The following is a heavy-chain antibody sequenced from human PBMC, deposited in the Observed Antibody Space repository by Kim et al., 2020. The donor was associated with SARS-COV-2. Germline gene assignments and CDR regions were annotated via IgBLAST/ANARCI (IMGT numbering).Heavy chain of an antibody. CDR1: GGTFSSYA. CDR2: IIPILGIA. V-gene: IGHV1-69*04. D-gene: IGHD6-13*01. J-gene: IGHJ6*02. CDR3: ARGVGSSWTPGGMDV. Sequence: SVKVSCKASGGTFSSYAISWVRQAPGQGLEWMGRIIPILGIANYAQKFQGRVTITADKSTSTDYMELSSLRSEDTAVYYCARGVGSSWTPGGMDVWGQGATVTGS.